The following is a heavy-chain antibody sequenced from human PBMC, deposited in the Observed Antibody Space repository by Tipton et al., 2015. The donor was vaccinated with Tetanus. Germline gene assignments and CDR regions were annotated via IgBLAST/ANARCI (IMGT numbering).Heavy chain of an antibody. D-gene: IGHD1-26*01. CDR1: GFTFSNSG. J-gene: IGHJ3*02. Sequence: EASGFTFSNSGMNWVRQAPGMGLEWVAYINPTSNTIYYADSVKGRFTISRDNAKNSLYLQMSRLRADDTAVYYCARMSTEASTGAFDIWGQGTVVTVSS. CDR2: INPTSNTI. V-gene: IGHV3-48*04. CDR3: ARMSTEASTGAFDI.